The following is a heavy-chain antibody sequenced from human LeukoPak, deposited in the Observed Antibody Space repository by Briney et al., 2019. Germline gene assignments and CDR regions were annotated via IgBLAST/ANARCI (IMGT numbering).Heavy chain of an antibody. V-gene: IGHV4-39*01. CDR2: ISYSGST. D-gene: IGHD1-26*01. Sequence: SGTLSLTCTVSGGSISSNTYYWGWIRQPPGKGLEWIGSISYSGSTYYNPSLKSRVTISVDTSKNQFSLKLSSVTAADTAVYYCARPLVGGTTFPDDWGQGTLVTVSS. CDR1: GGSISSNTYY. J-gene: IGHJ4*02. CDR3: ARPLVGGTTFPDD.